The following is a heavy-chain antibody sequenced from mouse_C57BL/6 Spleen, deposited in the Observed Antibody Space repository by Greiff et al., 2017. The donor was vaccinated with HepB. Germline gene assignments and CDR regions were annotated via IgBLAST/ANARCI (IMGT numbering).Heavy chain of an antibody. CDR1: GYTFTNYW. Sequence: QVQLQQSGAELVRPGTSVKMSCKASGYTFTNYWIGWAKQRPGHGLEWIGDIYPGGGYTTYNEKFKGKATLTADKSSSTAYMQFSSLTSEDSAIYYCARGMVGYDYDGTYAMDYWGQGTSVTVSS. CDR2: IYPGGGYT. V-gene: IGHV1-63*01. D-gene: IGHD2-4*01. J-gene: IGHJ4*01. CDR3: ARGMVGYDYDGTYAMDY.